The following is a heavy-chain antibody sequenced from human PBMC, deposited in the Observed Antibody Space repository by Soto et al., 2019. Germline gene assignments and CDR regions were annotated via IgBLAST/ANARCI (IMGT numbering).Heavy chain of an antibody. CDR2: ISAYNGNT. Sequence: QVQLVQSGAEVKKPGASVKVSCKASGYTFTSYGISWVRQAPGQALEWMGWISAYNGNTNYAQKLQGRVTMTTDTSTSTAYMELRSLRSDDTAVYYCARSIHYYGSGSYPGYFDYWGQGTLVTVSS. V-gene: IGHV1-18*01. CDR1: GYTFTSYG. J-gene: IGHJ4*02. CDR3: ARSIHYYGSGSYPGYFDY. D-gene: IGHD3-10*01.